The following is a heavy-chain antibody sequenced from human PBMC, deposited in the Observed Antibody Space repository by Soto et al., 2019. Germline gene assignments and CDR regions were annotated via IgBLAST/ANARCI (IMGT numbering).Heavy chain of an antibody. CDR1: GFTFSNYA. J-gene: IGHJ4*02. CDR2: ITGTGGST. CDR3: AKDRGITMVVVTVLLDY. V-gene: IGHV3-23*01. Sequence: EVQLLESGGGLVQPGGSLRLSCAASGFTFSNYAMGWDRQAPGKGLEWVSGITGTGGSTYYGDSLKGRFTISRDNSKNTLYLQMNSLRAEDTAVYYCAKDRGITMVVVTVLLDYWGQGTLDTVSS. D-gene: IGHD3-22*01.